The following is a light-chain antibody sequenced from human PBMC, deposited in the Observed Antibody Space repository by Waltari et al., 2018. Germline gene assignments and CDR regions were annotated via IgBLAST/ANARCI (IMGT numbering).Light chain of an antibody. CDR2: DVT. J-gene: IGLJ1*01. CDR1: SSDVGGYNF. Sequence: QSALTHPASVSGSPGQSLTLSCPGTSSDVGGYNFVSWYQQHPGKVPKLIIYDVTNRPAGVSNRFSGSKSGNTASLTISGLQAEDEADYYCSSYTTSSTYVFGTGTKVTVL. V-gene: IGLV2-14*03. CDR3: SSYTTSSTYV.